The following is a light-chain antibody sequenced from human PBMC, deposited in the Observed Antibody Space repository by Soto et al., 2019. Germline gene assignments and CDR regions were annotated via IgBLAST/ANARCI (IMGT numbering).Light chain of an antibody. CDR2: EAS. V-gene: IGKV1-33*01. CDR3: QQYADLPIT. CDR1: QTISSW. Sequence: DIQMTQSPSTLSASVGDRVTITCRASQTISSWLAWYQQKPGKAPKLLIFEASNLETGVPSRFSGRGSGTDFGFTISSLQPEDIATYYCQQYADLPITFGGGTKVDIK. J-gene: IGKJ4*01.